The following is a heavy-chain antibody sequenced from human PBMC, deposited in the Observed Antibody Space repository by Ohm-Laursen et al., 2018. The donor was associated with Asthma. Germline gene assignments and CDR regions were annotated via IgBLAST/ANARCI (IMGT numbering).Heavy chain of an antibody. CDR2: INGGTGDT. V-gene: IGHV1-3*01. D-gene: IGHD6-19*01. Sequence: GSSVKVSCKASGSIFTSYAIHWVRQDPGQRLEWMGWINGGTGDTKYSQPFQGRVTMSRDTSASTAYMEIRSLRPEDTAVYYCATAPDSGWSQLGWLDPWGQGTLLTVSS. CDR1: GSIFTSYA. CDR3: ATAPDSGWSQLGWLDP. J-gene: IGHJ5*02.